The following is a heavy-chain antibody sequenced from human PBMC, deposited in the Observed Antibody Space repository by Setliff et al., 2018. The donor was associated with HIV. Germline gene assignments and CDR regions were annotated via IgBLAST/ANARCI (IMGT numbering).Heavy chain of an antibody. Sequence: PSETLSLTCSVTGESVSKHFWSWIRQSPGKGLEWIGYIFSGGSSSHSPSLKNRVSISVDTSKNQFSLKLSSVTAADTAVYYCARGERSYGGNFFDYWGQGTLVTVSS. CDR2: IFSGGSS. CDR3: ARGERSYGGNFFDY. V-gene: IGHV4-59*08. J-gene: IGHJ4*02. D-gene: IGHD4-17*01. CDR1: GESVSKHF.